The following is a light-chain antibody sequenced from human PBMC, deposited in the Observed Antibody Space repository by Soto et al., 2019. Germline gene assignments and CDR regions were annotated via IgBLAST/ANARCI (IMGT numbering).Light chain of an antibody. CDR3: HKYDDWPPIT. CDR1: QNVGSRY. CDR2: GAS. J-gene: IGKJ5*01. Sequence: EIVLTQSPGTLSLSPGERATLSCRASQNVGSRYSAWYQQKPGQPPRLLIYGASNRGTGIPDRFSGSGSGTDFTLTISSLQSEDFAVYYCHKYDDWPPITFGQGTRLEIK. V-gene: IGKV3-20*01.